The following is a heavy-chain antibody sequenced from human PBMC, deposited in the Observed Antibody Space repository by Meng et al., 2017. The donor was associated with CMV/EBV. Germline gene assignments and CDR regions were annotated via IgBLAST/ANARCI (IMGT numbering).Heavy chain of an antibody. CDR1: GYTFTSYD. CDR2: MNPNSGNT. Sequence: ASVKVSCKASGYTFTSYDINWVRQATGQGLEWMGWMNPNSGNTGYAQKFQGRVTITRNTSISTAYMELSSLRSEDTAVYYCAKIFPSDYYKYAMDVWGQGTTVTVSS. J-gene: IGHJ6*02. CDR3: AKIFPSDYYKYAMDV. V-gene: IGHV1-8*03. D-gene: IGHD3-3*01.